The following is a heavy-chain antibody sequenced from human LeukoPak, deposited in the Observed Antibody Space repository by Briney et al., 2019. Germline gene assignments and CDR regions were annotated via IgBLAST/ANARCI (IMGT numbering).Heavy chain of an antibody. CDR1: GFTFSRYA. D-gene: IGHD2-8*02. CDR3: AKDGSWSCTD. J-gene: IGHJ4*02. Sequence: PGGSLRLSCAASGFTFSRYAMHWVRQGPGKGLEWVAYIAHHGSNNYYADSVKGRFSISRDNSKRTLYLQMNSLRVDDTAVYYCAKDGSWSCTDWGQGTLVTVSS. V-gene: IGHV3-30*02. CDR2: IAHHGSNN.